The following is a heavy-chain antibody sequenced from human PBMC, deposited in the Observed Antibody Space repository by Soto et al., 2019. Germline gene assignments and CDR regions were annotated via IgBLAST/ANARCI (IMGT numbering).Heavy chain of an antibody. V-gene: IGHV4-61*01. J-gene: IGHJ4*02. D-gene: IGHD6-19*01. Sequence: QVQLQESGPGLVKPSETLSLTCTVSGDSVTSGSYYWSWIRQPPGKGLEWIGYIYDSGYTYYNPSLKSRVTISIDTSKRQISLNLSSVTAAGTAVYYCARDQGIAVAVFDYWGQGTVVTVSS. CDR1: GDSVTSGSYY. CDR2: IYDSGYT. CDR3: ARDQGIAVAVFDY.